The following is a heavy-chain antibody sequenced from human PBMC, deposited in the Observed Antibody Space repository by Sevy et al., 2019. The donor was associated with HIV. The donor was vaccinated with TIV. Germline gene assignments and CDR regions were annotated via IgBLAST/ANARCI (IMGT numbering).Heavy chain of an antibody. CDR3: AREGYYYDSSGYSDYYMDV. CDR2: ISSSSSTI. J-gene: IGHJ6*03. D-gene: IGHD3-22*01. Sequence: GGSLRLSCAASGFTFSSYSMNWVRQAPGKGLEWVSYISSSSSTIYYADSVKGRFTISRDNAKNSLYLQMNSLRDEDTAVYYCAREGYYYDSSGYSDYYMDVWGKGTTVTVSS. V-gene: IGHV3-48*02. CDR1: GFTFSSYS.